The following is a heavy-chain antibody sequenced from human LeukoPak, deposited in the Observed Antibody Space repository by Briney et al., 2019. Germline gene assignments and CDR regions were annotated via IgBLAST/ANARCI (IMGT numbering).Heavy chain of an antibody. D-gene: IGHD3/OR15-3a*01. CDR2: ISGSGGST. J-gene: IGHJ4*02. Sequence: GGSLRLSCAVSGITLSNYGMSWVRQAPGKGLEWVAGISGSGGSTNYADSVKGRFTISRDNAKNTLYLQMNSLRAEDTAVYFCAKRDVVIRVILVGFHKEAYYFESWGQGALVTVSS. CDR1: GITLSNYG. V-gene: IGHV3-23*01. CDR3: AKRDVVIRVILVGFHKEAYYFES.